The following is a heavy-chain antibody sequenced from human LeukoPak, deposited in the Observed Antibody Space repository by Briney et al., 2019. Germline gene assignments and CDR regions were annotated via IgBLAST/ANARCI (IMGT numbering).Heavy chain of an antibody. D-gene: IGHD3-3*01. V-gene: IGHV1-8*02. CDR1: GYTFTGYY. Sequence: ASVKVSCKASGYTFTGYYMHWVRQAPGQGLEWMGWMNPNSGNTGYAQKFQGRVTMTRNTSISTAYMELSSLRSEDTAVYYCARGVLTFYNPLYYDFWSGSGRGLNWFDPWGQGTLVTVSS. CDR2: MNPNSGNT. CDR3: ARGVLTFYNPLYYDFWSGSGRGLNWFDP. J-gene: IGHJ5*02.